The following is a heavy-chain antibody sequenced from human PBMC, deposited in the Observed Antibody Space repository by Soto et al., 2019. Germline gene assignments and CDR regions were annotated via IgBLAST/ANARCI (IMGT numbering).Heavy chain of an antibody. J-gene: IGHJ4*02. D-gene: IGHD2-15*01. CDR1: GGSISSSSYY. CDR3: ARGYCSGGNCYRY. CDR2: IYYSGST. V-gene: IGHV4-39*01. Sequence: NPSETLSLTCTVSGGSISSSSYYWGWIRQPPGKGLEWIGSIYYSGSTYYNPSLKSRVTISVDTSKYQFSLKLSSVTAADTAVYYCARGYCSGGNCYRYWGQGTLVTVSS.